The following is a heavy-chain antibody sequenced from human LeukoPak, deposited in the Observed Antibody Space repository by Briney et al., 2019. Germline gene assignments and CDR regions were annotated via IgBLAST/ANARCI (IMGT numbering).Heavy chain of an antibody. Sequence: PGGSLRLSCAASGFTFSSYWMSWVRQAPGKGLEWVANIKQDGSEKYYVDSVKGRFTISRDNAKTSLYLQMNSLRAEDTAVYYCARGGCSGGSCFDYWGQGTLVTVSS. D-gene: IGHD2-15*01. J-gene: IGHJ4*02. V-gene: IGHV3-7*03. CDR2: IKQDGSEK. CDR3: ARGGCSGGSCFDY. CDR1: GFTFSSYW.